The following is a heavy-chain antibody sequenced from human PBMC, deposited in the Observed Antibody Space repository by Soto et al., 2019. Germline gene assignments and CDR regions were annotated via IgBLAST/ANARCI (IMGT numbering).Heavy chain of an antibody. V-gene: IGHV4-39*01. CDR3: ARTDSEYSSPGYYYYGMDV. J-gene: IGHJ6*02. CDR1: GGSISSSSYY. D-gene: IGHD6-6*01. Sequence: NPSETLSLTCTVSGGSISSSSYYWGWIRQPPGKGLEWIGSIYYSGSTYYNPSLKSRVTISVDTSKNQFSLKLSSVTAADTAVYYCARTDSEYSSPGYYYYGMDVWGQGTTVTVSS. CDR2: IYYSGST.